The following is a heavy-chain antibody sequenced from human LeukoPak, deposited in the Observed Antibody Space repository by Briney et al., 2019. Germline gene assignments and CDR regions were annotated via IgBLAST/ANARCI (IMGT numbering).Heavy chain of an antibody. J-gene: IGHJ3*02. CDR3: AKDGDGGRVLRYFDWLLDNHAAFDI. Sequence: GGSLRLSCVASGFTFDDYAMHWVRQAPGKGLEWVSGISGNGDSICYTDSMKSRFTISRDNAKNSLYLQMSSLRAEDTALYYCAKDGDGGRVLRYFDWLLDNHAAFDIWGPGTMVTVSS. D-gene: IGHD3-9*01. CDR2: ISGNGDSI. CDR1: GFTFDDYA. V-gene: IGHV3-9*01.